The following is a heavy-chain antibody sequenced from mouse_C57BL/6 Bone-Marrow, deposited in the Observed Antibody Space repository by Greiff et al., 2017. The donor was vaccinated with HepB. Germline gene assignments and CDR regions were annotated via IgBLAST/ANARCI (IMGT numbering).Heavy chain of an antibody. D-gene: IGHD3-2*02. J-gene: IGHJ4*01. CDR3: ARADSSGYVMDY. V-gene: IGHV5-4*01. Sequence: EVHLVESGGGLVKPGGSLKLSCAASGFTFSSYAMSWVRQTPEKRLEWVATISDGGSYTYYPDNVKGRFTISRDNAKNNLYLQMSHLKSEDTAMYYCARADSSGYVMDYWGQGTSVTVSS. CDR1: GFTFSSYA. CDR2: ISDGGSYT.